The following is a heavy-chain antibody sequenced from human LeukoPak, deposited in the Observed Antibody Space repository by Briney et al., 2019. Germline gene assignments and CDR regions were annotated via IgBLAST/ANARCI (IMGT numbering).Heavy chain of an antibody. V-gene: IGHV4-38-2*01. CDR1: GYSISSGYY. Sequence: SETLSLTCAVSGYSISSGYYWGWIRQPPGKGLEWIGSIYHSGSTYYNPSLKSRVTISVDTSKSQFSLKLSSVTAADTAVYYCARHSEQLVLLDYWGQGNLVTVSS. J-gene: IGHJ4*02. D-gene: IGHD6-6*01. CDR3: ARHSEQLVLLDY. CDR2: IYHSGST.